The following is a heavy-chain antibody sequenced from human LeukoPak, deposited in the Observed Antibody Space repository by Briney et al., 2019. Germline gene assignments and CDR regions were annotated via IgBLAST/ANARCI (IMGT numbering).Heavy chain of an antibody. CDR1: GGSFSGYY. Sequence: SETLSLTCAVYGGSFSGYYWSWIRQPPGKGLEWIGEINHSGSTNYNPSLKSRVTTSVDTSKNQFSLKLSSVTAADTAVYYCARGIYDYVWGRSHYFDYWGQGTLVTVSS. CDR3: ARGIYDYVWGRSHYFDY. CDR2: INHSGST. V-gene: IGHV4-34*01. J-gene: IGHJ4*02. D-gene: IGHD3-16*01.